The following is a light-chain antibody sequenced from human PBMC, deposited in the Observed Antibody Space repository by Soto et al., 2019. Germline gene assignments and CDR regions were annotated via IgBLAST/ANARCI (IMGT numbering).Light chain of an antibody. CDR1: SSDVGGYNY. V-gene: IGLV2-14*01. CDR3: GSYTSSITWV. Sequence: QSALTQPASVSGSPGQSITISCTGTSSDVGGYNYVSWYQQHPGKAPKLMIYEVSNRPSGVSNRFSGSKSGNTASLTISGLRAEDGADYYCGSYTSSITWVFGGGPSSPS. CDR2: EVS. J-gene: IGLJ3*02.